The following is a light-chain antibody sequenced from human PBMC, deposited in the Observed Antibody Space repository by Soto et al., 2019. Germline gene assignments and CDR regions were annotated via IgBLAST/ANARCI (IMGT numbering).Light chain of an antibody. CDR2: EGS. V-gene: IGLV2-23*01. CDR1: SSDLGIHNV. J-gene: IGLJ3*02. CDR3: SSYGGSVV. Sequence: QSALTQPASVSGSPGQSITISCTGTSSDLGIHNVVSWYQQHPGKAPKLMIYEGSKRPSGVSYRFSGSKSGNTASLTISGLQAEDEADYYCSSYGGSVVFGGGTKVTVL.